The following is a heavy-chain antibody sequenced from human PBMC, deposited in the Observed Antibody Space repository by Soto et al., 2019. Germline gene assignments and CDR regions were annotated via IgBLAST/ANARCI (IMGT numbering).Heavy chain of an antibody. CDR1: GFTFSSYA. Sequence: QVQLVESGGGVVQPGRSLRLSCAASGFTFSSYAMHWVRQAPGKGLEWVAVISYDGSNKYYADSVKGRFTISRDNSKNTLYLQMNSLRAEDTAVYYCARERVAAAGTILYYYGMDVWGQGTTVTVSS. V-gene: IGHV3-30-3*01. CDR3: ARERVAAAGTILYYYGMDV. D-gene: IGHD6-13*01. J-gene: IGHJ6*02. CDR2: ISYDGSNK.